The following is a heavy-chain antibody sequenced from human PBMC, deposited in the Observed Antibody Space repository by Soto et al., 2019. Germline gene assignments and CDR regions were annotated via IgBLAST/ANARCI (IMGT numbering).Heavy chain of an antibody. CDR1: GFSFSSFA. V-gene: IGHV3-23*01. D-gene: IGHD1-26*01. CDR3: AKGVELDV. J-gene: IGHJ6*04. Sequence: EVLLLESGGGLVQPGGSLRLSCEASGFSFSSFAMNWVRQAPGKGLEWVSAIGDSGASTYYADSVKGRFTISRDNSRNTLYLQLNSLRDEGTAVYYCAKGVELDVWGNGTTVTVSS. CDR2: IGDSGAST.